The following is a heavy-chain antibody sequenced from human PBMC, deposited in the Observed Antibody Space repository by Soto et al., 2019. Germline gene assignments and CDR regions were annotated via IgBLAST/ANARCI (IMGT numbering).Heavy chain of an antibody. CDR1: GFTFSSYA. CDR2: ISGSGGST. V-gene: IGHV3-23*01. J-gene: IGHJ4*02. Sequence: GGSLRLSCAASGFTFSSYAMSWVRQAPGKGLEWVSAISGSGGSTYYADSVKGRFTISRDNSKNTLYLRMNSLRAEDTAVYYCAKDMGVFDSSWFDYWGQGTLVTVSS. D-gene: IGHD6-13*01. CDR3: AKDMGVFDSSWFDY.